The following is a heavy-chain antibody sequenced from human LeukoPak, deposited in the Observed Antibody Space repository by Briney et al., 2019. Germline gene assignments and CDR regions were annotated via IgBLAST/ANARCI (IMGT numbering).Heavy chain of an antibody. J-gene: IGHJ4*02. V-gene: IGHV3-23*01. CDR3: AKDGIAVAGLGYFDY. CDR1: GFTFSSYW. CDR2: ISGSGGST. Sequence: PGGSLRLSCAASGFTFSSYWMHWVRQAPGTGLEWVSAISGSGGSTYYADSVKGRFTISRDNSKNTLYLQMNSLRAEDTAVYYCAKDGIAVAGLGYFDYWGQGTLVTVSS. D-gene: IGHD6-19*01.